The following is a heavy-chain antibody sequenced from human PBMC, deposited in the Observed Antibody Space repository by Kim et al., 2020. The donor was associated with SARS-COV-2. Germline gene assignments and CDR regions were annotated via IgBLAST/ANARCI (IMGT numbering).Heavy chain of an antibody. J-gene: IGHJ6*01. V-gene: IGHV3-48*04. CDR2: ISSSSTTI. D-gene: IGHD3-10*01. CDR1: GFTFSSYT. CDR3: ARDEGIMGMGVKPDYYY. Sequence: GGSLRLSCAASGFTFSSYTMNWVRQAPGKGLERVSYISSSSTTIYYADSVKGRFTISRDNARNSLYLQMNSLRAEDTAVDYCARDEGIMGMGVKPDYYY.